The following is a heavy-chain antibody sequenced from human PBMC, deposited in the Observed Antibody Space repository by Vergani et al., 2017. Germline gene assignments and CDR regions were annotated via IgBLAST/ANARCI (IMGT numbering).Heavy chain of an antibody. CDR1: GFTFSSYG. CDR2: ISYDGSNK. CDR3: AKDPSYYDSTETDY. V-gene: IGHV3-30*18. J-gene: IGHJ4*02. D-gene: IGHD3-22*01. Sequence: QVQLVESGGGVVQPGRSLRLSCAASGFTFSSYGMHWVRQAPGKGLEWVAVISYDGSNKYYADSVKGRFTISRDNSKNTLYLQMNSLRAEDTAVYYCAKDPSYYDSTETDYWGQGTLVTVSS.